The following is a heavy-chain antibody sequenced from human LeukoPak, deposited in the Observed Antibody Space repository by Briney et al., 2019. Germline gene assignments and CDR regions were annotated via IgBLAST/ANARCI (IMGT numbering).Heavy chain of an antibody. CDR1: GGSISSSSYY. CDR2: IYYSGST. V-gene: IGHV4-39*01. CDR3: VLTIFGVVTLDY. D-gene: IGHD3-3*01. J-gene: IGHJ4*02. Sequence: PSETLSLTCTVSGGSISSSSYYWGWIRQPPGKGLEWIGSIYYSGSTYYNPSLKSRVTISVDTSKNQFSLKLSSVTAADTAVYYCVLTIFGVVTLDYWGRGTLVTVSS.